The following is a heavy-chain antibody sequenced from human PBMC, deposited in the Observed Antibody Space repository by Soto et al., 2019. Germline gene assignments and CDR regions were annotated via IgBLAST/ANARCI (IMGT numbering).Heavy chain of an antibody. D-gene: IGHD2-2*01. V-gene: IGHV3-21*01. CDR2: ISSSSSYI. CDR3: ARDPVRGYCSSTSCVPFDY. J-gene: IGHJ4*02. Sequence: KPGGSLRRSCAASGFTLSSYSMNWVRQAPGKGLEWVSSISSSSSYIYYADSVKGRFTISRDNAKNSLYLQMNSLRAEDTAVYYCARDPVRGYCSSTSCVPFDYWGQGT. CDR1: GFTLSSYS.